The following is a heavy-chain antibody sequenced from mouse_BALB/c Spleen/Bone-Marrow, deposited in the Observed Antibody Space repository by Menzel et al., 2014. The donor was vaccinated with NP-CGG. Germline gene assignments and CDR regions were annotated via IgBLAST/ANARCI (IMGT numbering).Heavy chain of an antibody. CDR2: MNSGSSTI. CDR1: GFTFSSFG. J-gene: IGHJ4*01. Sequence: VQLKQSGGGLVQPGGSRKLSCAASGFTFSSFGMHWVRQAPEKGLEWVAYMNSGSSTIFYADTVRGRFTISRDNPKNILFLQMTSLRSEDTAMYYCVRGSIYSYGSTYYVMDYWGQGTSVTVSS. D-gene: IGHD1-1*01. CDR3: VRGSIYSYGSTYYVMDY. V-gene: IGHV5-17*02.